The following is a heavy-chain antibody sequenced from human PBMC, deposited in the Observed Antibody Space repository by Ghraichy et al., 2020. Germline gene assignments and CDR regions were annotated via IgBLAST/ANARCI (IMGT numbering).Heavy chain of an antibody. V-gene: IGHV1-69*04. J-gene: IGHJ6*02. CDR2: IIPILGIA. CDR1: GGTFSSYA. D-gene: IGHD7-27*01. CDR3: ARISPPWGLEAEDYYYYGMDV. Sequence: SVKVSCKASGGTFSSYAISWVRQAPGQGLEWMGRIIPILGIANYAQKFQGRVTITADKSTSTAYMELSSLRSEDTAVYYCARISPPWGLEAEDYYYYGMDVWGQGTTVTVSS.